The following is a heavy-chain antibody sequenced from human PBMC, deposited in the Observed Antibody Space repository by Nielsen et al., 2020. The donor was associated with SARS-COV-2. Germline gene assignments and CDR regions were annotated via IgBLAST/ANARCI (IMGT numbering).Heavy chain of an antibody. J-gene: IGHJ4*02. D-gene: IGHD3-22*01. CDR1: EYTFTSDH. V-gene: IGHV1-2*06. Sequence: ASVKVSCKTSEYTFTSDHMHWVRQAPGQGLEWMGRINPNSGGTNYAQKFQGRVTMTRDTSISTAYMELSRLRSDDTAVYYCARVNFGYYYDFDYWGQGTLVTVSS. CDR3: ARVNFGYYYDFDY. CDR2: INPNSGGT.